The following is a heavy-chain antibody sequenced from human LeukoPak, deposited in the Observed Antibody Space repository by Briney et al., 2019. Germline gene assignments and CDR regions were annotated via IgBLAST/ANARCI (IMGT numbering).Heavy chain of an antibody. CDR1: GYTFTGYY. CDR3: ARDGTSTDDY. J-gene: IGHJ4*02. V-gene: IGHV1-2*02. CDR2: INPNSGDT. Sequence: GASVKVSCKASGYTFTGYYMHWVRQAPGQGLEWMGWINPNSGDTNYAQKFQGRVTMTRDTSISTAYMELRNLRSDDTAVYYCARDGTSTDDYWGQGTLLTVSS. D-gene: IGHD2-2*01.